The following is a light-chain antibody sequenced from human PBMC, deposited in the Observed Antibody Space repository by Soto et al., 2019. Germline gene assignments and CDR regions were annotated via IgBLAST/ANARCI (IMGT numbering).Light chain of an antibody. CDR3: SSHTSSSTLERV. CDR1: ISDVVVYNY. V-gene: IGLV2-14*01. Sequence: QSVLTQPASVSGSPGQSITISFTVTISDVVVYNYVSFYQQHPFKAPKLMIYDFINLPSLFSNRFSVSNSGNTSSLTISVXQXKDEADYYCSSHTSSSTLERVFGTGTKVTVL. CDR2: DFI. J-gene: IGLJ1*01.